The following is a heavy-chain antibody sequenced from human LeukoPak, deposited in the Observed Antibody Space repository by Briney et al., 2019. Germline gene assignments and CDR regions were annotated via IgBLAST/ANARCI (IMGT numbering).Heavy chain of an antibody. CDR3: AKAVAATGHYYFGMDV. CDR1: GFTFSSYG. V-gene: IGHV3-33*06. CDR2: IWFDGSNK. D-gene: IGHD6-19*01. Sequence: GGSLRLSCTASGFTFSSYGMHWVRQAPGKGLEWVAVIWFDGSNKYYADSVKGRPTISRDNSKSTLYLQMNSLRAEDTAVYYCAKAVAATGHYYFGMDVWGQGTTVTVSS. J-gene: IGHJ6*02.